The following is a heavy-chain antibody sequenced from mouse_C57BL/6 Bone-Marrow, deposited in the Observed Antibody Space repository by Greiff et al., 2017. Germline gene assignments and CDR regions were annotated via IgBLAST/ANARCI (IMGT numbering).Heavy chain of an antibody. CDR2: IYPGDGDT. CDR3: ARDPYNSIYFDY. D-gene: IGHD2-5*01. Sequence: QVQLQQSGPELVKPGASVKISCKASGYAFSSSWMNWVKQRPGKGLEWIGRIYPGDGDTNYNGKFKGKATLTADKSSSTAYMQLSSLTSEDSAVYFCARDPYNSIYFDYWGQGTTLTVSS. V-gene: IGHV1-82*01. J-gene: IGHJ2*01. CDR1: GYAFSSSW.